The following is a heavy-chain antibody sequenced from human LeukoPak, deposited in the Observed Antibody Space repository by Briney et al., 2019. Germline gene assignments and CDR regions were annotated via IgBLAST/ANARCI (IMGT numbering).Heavy chain of an antibody. CDR1: GYTFTSYD. D-gene: IGHD3-22*01. CDR2: MNPNSGNT. CDR3: ASYSGYYRHYFDY. Sequence: ASVKVSCKASGYTFTSYDINWVRQATGQGLEWMGWMNPNSGNTGYAQKFQGRVTMTRNTSISTAYMELSSLRSEDTAVYYCASYSGYYRHYFDYWGQGTLVTVSS. V-gene: IGHV1-8*01. J-gene: IGHJ4*02.